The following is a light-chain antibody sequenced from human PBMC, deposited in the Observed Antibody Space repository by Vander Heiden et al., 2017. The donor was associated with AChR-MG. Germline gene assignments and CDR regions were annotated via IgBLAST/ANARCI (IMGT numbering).Light chain of an antibody. Sequence: DIQMTQSPSSLSASVGDRLIITCQASQDISNYLNWYQQKPSQAPKLLISDTSSMEAGVPSRFSGSGSGTDFTFTISSLQPEDFATYYCQQYDSFPYTFGGGTKVEIK. J-gene: IGKJ4*01. V-gene: IGKV1-33*01. CDR1: QDISNY. CDR3: QQYDSFPYT. CDR2: DTS.